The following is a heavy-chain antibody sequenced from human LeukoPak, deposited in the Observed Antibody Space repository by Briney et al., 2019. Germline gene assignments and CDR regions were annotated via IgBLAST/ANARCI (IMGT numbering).Heavy chain of an antibody. CDR2: ISGSGGST. Sequence: GGSLRLSCAASRFTFSSYAMSGVRRARGGGVEGVSDISGSGGSTYYQDSVTGRFTISRDNSKNTLYLQMKSLRAEDTAVYYCAKDLTRRDGYNLGYWGQGTLVTVSS. V-gene: IGHV3-23*01. CDR3: AKDLTRRDGYNLGY. J-gene: IGHJ4*02. D-gene: IGHD5-24*01. CDR1: RFTFSSYA.